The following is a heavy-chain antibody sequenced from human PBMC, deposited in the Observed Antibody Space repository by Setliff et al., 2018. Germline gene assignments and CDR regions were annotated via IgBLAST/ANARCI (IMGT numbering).Heavy chain of an antibody. CDR1: GFTFSNYA. Sequence: PGGSLRLSCEASGFTFSNYAMNWVRQAPGKGLEWVSGIRSNGGATYYAQSVKDRFTISRDNSKSTLYLELDSLRAEDTAIYYCAKDSTGRDAFDIWGHGTMVTVSS. CDR3: AKDSTGRDAFDI. V-gene: IGHV3-23*01. J-gene: IGHJ3*02. CDR2: IRSNGGAT.